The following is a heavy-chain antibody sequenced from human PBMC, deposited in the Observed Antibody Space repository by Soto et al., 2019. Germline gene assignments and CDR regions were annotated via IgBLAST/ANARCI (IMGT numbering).Heavy chain of an antibody. CDR2: INPNSGGT. V-gene: IGHV1-2*02. Sequence: ASVKVSCKASGYTFTGYYMHWVRQAPGQGLEWMGWINPNSGGTNYAQKFQGRVTMTRDTSISTAYMELSRLRSDDTAVYYCARADSSTRAPFDYWGQGTLVTVSS. J-gene: IGHJ4*02. D-gene: IGHD5-18*01. CDR1: GYTFTGYY. CDR3: ARADSSTRAPFDY.